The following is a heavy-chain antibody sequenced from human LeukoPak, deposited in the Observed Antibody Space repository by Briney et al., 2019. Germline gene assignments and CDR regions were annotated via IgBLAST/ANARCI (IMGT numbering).Heavy chain of an antibody. CDR3: ARDSSSSLINYYYYYMDV. D-gene: IGHD6-6*01. V-gene: IGHV4-59*12. Sequence: SETLSLTCTVSGGSISSYYWSWIRQPPGKGLEWIGYIDYSGSTNYNPSLKSRVTISVDTSKNQFSLKLSSVTAADTAVYYCARDSSSSLINYYYYYMDVWGKGTTVTVSS. J-gene: IGHJ6*03. CDR1: GGSISSYY. CDR2: IDYSGST.